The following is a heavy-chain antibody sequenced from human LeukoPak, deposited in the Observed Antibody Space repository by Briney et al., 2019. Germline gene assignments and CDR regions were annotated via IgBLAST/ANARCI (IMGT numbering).Heavy chain of an antibody. Sequence: PGGSLRLSCAASGFAFSIYWMSWVRQAPGKGLEWVANINHHGSDKWYVDSVKGRFTIARDNTDNSLSLQMNSLRVEDTAVYYCARSDSIGSVGYWGQGTLITVSS. CDR1: GFAFSIYW. D-gene: IGHD2-21*01. J-gene: IGHJ4*02. V-gene: IGHV3-7*01. CDR3: ARSDSIGSVGY. CDR2: INHHGSDK.